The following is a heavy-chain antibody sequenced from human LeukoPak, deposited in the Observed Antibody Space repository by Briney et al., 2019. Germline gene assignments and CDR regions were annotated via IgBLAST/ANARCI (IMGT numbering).Heavy chain of an antibody. CDR3: ARSDGYGLVGI. V-gene: IGHV4-39*07. CDR2: IYSIGST. Sequence: SETLSLTCSVSVASISSGSNYWGWIPQPPGKTLEWIGSIYSIGSTYYNPSLKSRVIIIIDTPKNHFSLTLSSVTAADTAVYYCARSDGYGLVGIWGQGTMVSVSS. CDR1: VASISSGSNY. J-gene: IGHJ3*02. D-gene: IGHD3-10*01.